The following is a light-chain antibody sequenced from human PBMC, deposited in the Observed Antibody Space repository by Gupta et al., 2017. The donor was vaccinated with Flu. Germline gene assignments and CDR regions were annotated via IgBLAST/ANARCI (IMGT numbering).Light chain of an antibody. Sequence: QSALTQPASVPGSPGQSITITRTETSSNIGDVSWFQQHPGKAPKLMIYEVSDRPSGVSDRFSGSKSGNTASLTISGLQTEDEADYYCSSYIGRTTWVFGGGTRLTVL. CDR3: SSYIGRTTWV. V-gene: IGLV2-14*01. J-gene: IGLJ3*02. CDR2: EVS. CDR1: SSNIGD.